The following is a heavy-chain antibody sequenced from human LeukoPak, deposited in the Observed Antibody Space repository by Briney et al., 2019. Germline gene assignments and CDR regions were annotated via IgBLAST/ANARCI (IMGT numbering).Heavy chain of an antibody. D-gene: IGHD1-26*01. CDR2: LKLDGSDK. V-gene: IGHV3-7*01. CDR1: GFTFSSYW. Sequence: PGGSLRLSCAASGFTFSSYWMSWVRQAPGKGLEWVANLKLDGSDKYYVDSVKGRFTISRDNARNSLYLQMNSLRAEDTAVYYCARARELLRYFDYWGQGTLVTVSS. CDR3: ARARELLRYFDY. J-gene: IGHJ4*02.